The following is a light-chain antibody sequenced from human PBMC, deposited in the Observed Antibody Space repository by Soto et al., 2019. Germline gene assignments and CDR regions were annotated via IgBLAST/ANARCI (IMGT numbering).Light chain of an antibody. Sequence: EIVMTQSPAILSVSPGERATLSCRANQSISSNLAWYQQKPGQAHRLLIYGADTRATGIQARFSGSGSGTDFTLTIRRLEPEDFAVYYCQQYGSSPPTFGQGTRLEIK. V-gene: IGKV3-20*01. J-gene: IGKJ5*01. CDR1: QSISSN. CDR3: QQYGSSPPT. CDR2: GAD.